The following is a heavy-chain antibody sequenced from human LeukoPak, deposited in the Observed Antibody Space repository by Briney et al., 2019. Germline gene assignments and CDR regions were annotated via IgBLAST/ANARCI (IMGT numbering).Heavy chain of an antibody. D-gene: IGHD3-10*01. CDR1: GFTVSSNY. CDR2: IYSGGST. Sequence: GGSLRLSCAASGFTVSSNYMSWVRQAPGKGLEWVSVIYSGGSTYYADSVKGRFTISRDNSKNTLYLQMNSLRAEDTAVYYCAKDAYGSGSYYKGYYFDYWGQGTLVTVSS. J-gene: IGHJ4*02. V-gene: IGHV3-53*01. CDR3: AKDAYGSGSYYKGYYFDY.